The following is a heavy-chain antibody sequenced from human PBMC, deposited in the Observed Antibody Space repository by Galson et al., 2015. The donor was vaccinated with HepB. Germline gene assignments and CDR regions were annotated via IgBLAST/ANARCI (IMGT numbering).Heavy chain of an antibody. D-gene: IGHD2-15*01. Sequence: SVKVSCKASGYTFTNYAMNWVRQAPGQGLEWMGWVNTNIRNPTYAQGFRGRFVFSLDTAVSTAYLQISSLKAEDTAVYYCARARPPIVVVVAATPGTGRNWFDPWGQGTLVTVSS. V-gene: IGHV7-4-1*02. CDR1: GYTFTNYA. CDR3: ARARPPIVVVVAATPGTGRNWFDP. CDR2: VNTNIRNP. J-gene: IGHJ5*02.